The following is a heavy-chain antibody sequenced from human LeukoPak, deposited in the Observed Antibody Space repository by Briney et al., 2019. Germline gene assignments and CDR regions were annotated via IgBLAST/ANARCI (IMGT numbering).Heavy chain of an antibody. CDR1: GGTFSSYA. CDR3: AREYQVTYYYYYYMDV. CDR2: IIPIFGTA. V-gene: IGHV1-69*05. Sequence: ASVKVSCKASGGTFSSYAISWVRQAPGQGLEWMGRIIPIFGTANYAQKFQGRVTITTDESTSTAYMELSSLRSEDTAVYYCAREYQVTYYYYYYMDVWGKGTTVTVSS. J-gene: IGHJ6*03. D-gene: IGHD2-2*01.